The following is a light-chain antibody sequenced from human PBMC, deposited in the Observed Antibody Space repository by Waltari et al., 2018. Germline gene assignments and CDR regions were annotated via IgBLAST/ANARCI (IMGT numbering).Light chain of an antibody. CDR1: QAISNN. Sequence: DIQMTQSPSSRSAPVGDRVTITCRASQAISNNLAWYQQKPGKVPKLLIYGASILQSGVPSRFSGSGSGTDFTLTISSLQPEDVATYYCQKYNSAPLTFGPGTKVDIK. CDR2: GAS. V-gene: IGKV1-27*01. J-gene: IGKJ3*01. CDR3: QKYNSAPLT.